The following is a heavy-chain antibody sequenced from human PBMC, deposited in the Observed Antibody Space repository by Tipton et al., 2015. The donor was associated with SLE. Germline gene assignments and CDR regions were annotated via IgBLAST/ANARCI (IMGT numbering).Heavy chain of an antibody. CDR3: ARGAYNTSPDY. D-gene: IGHD6-6*01. Sequence: GSLRLSCAGFGFTFSNDAMTWVRQVPGKGLEWVEILSKSRETTCYADSVKGRFTISRDNSKNTLYLQMNSLTTDDTAVYYCARGAYNTSPDYWGQGTLVTVSS. CDR2: LSKSRETT. V-gene: IGHV3-23*01. J-gene: IGHJ4*02. CDR1: GFTFSNDA.